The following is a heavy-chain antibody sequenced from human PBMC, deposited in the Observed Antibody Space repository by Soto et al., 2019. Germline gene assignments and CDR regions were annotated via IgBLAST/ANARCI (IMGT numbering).Heavy chain of an antibody. CDR2: SYSNEGSS. CDR3: ARGETIFDY. D-gene: IGHD3-3*01. J-gene: IGHJ4*02. Sequence: EVRLVESGGGVVRPGGSLRLSCAVSGFTFDDYGMSWVRQVPGKGLEWVCGSYSNEGSSRYADSVKGRFTISRDNAKKSLYLQMNGLRAEDTAFYYCARGETIFDYWGQGTLVTVSS. CDR1: GFTFDDYG. V-gene: IGHV3-20*04.